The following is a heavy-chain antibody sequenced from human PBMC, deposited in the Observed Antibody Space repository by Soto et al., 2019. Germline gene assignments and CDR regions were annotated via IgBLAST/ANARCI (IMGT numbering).Heavy chain of an antibody. Sequence: QVQLVQSGAEVKKPGSSVKVSCKASGGTFSSYAISWVRQAPGQGLEWMGGIIPIFGTANYALRFQGRVTITADESTSTAYMELSSLRSEDTAVYYCARDASITGTTEGWFDPWGQGTLVTVSS. CDR2: IIPIFGTA. CDR3: ARDASITGTTEGWFDP. D-gene: IGHD1-7*01. CDR1: GGTFSSYA. J-gene: IGHJ5*02. V-gene: IGHV1-69*01.